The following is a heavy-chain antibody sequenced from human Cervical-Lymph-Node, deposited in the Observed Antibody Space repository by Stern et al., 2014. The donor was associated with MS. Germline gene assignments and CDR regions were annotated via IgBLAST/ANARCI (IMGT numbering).Heavy chain of an antibody. Sequence: QLAESGPDVKKPGSSVRASCKASGDISSLRQAPGQGLEYMGGIIRPVGTAHYTQRFQGRPTITADTPTNTNLMQLSSIRTDDTAIYYCATGAGDNWFDPWGQGALVSVSS. CDR2: IIRPVGTA. V-gene: IGHV1-69*06. D-gene: IGHD3-10*01. J-gene: IGHJ5*02. CDR3: ATGAGDNWFDP. CDR1: GD.